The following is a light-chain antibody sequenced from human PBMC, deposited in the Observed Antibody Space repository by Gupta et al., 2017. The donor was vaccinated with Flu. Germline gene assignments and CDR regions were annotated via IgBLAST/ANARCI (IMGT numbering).Light chain of an antibody. Sequence: QSVLTQPPSASGTPGQRVTISCSGSSSNIGSNYMFWYRQLPGTDPTRLIYSNNQRPSGVHDRFSCSKSGTSASLAISGLRSEDEADDYWAAWDDSLRGPVFGGGTKLTVL. CDR3: AAWDDSLRGPV. CDR2: SNN. V-gene: IGLV1-47*02. J-gene: IGLJ2*01. CDR1: SSNIGSNY.